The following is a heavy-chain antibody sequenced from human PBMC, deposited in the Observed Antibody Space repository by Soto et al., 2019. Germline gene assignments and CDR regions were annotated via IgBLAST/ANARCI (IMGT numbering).Heavy chain of an antibody. Sequence: GGSLRLSCAASGFTFSDYAMHWVRQAPGKGLEWVAVISYDGTNRYYADSVKGRFTISRDSSKNALYLQMNSLRGEDTALYYCAASSTVTRPDYWGHGTLVTVSS. CDR2: ISYDGTNR. CDR3: AASSTVTRPDY. CDR1: GFTFSDYA. J-gene: IGHJ4*01. V-gene: IGHV3-30-3*01. D-gene: IGHD4-17*01.